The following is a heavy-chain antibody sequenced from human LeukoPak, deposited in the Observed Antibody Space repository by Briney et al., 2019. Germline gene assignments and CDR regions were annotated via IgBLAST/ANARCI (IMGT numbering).Heavy chain of an antibody. CDR1: GFTFSSYG. Sequence: GGPLRLSCAASGFTFSSYGMSWVRQAPGKGLEWVSAISDSGGATYYADSVKGRFTISRDNSKNTLYLQVNSLRSDDTAVYYCAKVAVGWVAFEYWGQGTLVTVSS. V-gene: IGHV3-23*01. CDR3: AKVAVGWVAFEY. CDR2: ISDSGGAT. J-gene: IGHJ4*02. D-gene: IGHD2-15*01.